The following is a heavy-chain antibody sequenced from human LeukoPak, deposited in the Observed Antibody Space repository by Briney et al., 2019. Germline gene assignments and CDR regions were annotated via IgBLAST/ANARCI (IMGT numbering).Heavy chain of an antibody. Sequence: SVKVSCKASGGTFSNYAISWVRQAPGQGLEWMGGIIPIFGTANYAQKFQGRVTITADESTSTAYMELSSLRSEDTAVYYCARMHYYGSGSYFFSDPWGQGTLVTVSS. J-gene: IGHJ5*02. D-gene: IGHD3-10*01. CDR1: GGTFSNYA. CDR3: ARMHYYGSGSYFFSDP. CDR2: IIPIFGTA. V-gene: IGHV1-69*13.